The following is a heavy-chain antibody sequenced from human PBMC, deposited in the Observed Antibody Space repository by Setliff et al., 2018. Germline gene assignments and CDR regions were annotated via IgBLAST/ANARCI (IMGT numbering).Heavy chain of an antibody. CDR1: GFTFSNYA. CDR2: ISGGGSRT. Sequence: GSLKISCAASGFTFSNYAMTWVRQAPGKGLEWVSGISGGGSRTYYADSVKGRFTISRDNSKNTLYLQMNSLRAEDTAVYYCARDTSGRDALDIWGQGTMVTVSS. J-gene: IGHJ3*02. V-gene: IGHV3-23*01. CDR3: ARDTSGRDALDI. D-gene: IGHD3-10*01.